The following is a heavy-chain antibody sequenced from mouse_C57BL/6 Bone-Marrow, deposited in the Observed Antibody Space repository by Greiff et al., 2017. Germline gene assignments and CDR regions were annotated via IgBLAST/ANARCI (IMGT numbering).Heavy chain of an antibody. CDR1: GYAFTNYL. V-gene: IGHV1-54*01. CDR3: ARSQGDYFDY. CDR2: INPGSGGT. J-gene: IGHJ2*01. Sequence: VQLQQSGAGLVRPGTSVKVSCKASGYAFTNYLIEWVKQRPGQGLEWIGVINPGSGGTNYNEKFKGKATLTADKSSSTAYMQLSSLTSEDSAVYFCARSQGDYFDYWGQGTTLTVSS.